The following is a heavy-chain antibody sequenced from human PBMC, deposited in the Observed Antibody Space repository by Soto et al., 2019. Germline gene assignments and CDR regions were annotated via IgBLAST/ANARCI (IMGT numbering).Heavy chain of an antibody. V-gene: IGHV3-48*03. Sequence: SLRLSCSASVFTFSRFELHWFRQAPGKGLEWISYISSSGSTAYYASSVEGRFTISRDNANNSVYLQMDSLRAEDTALYYCTRAAWFPYLSFYWGQGALVTVSS. CDR2: ISSSGSTA. CDR1: VFTFSRFE. CDR3: TRAAWFPYLSFY. J-gene: IGHJ4*02. D-gene: IGHD3-10*01.